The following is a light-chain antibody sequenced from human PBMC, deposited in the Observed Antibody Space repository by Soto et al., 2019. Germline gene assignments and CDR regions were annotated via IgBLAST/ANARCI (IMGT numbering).Light chain of an antibody. J-gene: IGKJ1*01. CDR1: QSVSSN. CDR3: QQYNNWPQT. Sequence: EIVMTQSPATLSVYPGERATLSCRASQSVSSNLAWYQQKPGQAPRLLIYGASTRATGIPARFSGSGSGTEFTLTISSLQSEDFGVYYCQQYNNWPQTFGQGTKVEIK. V-gene: IGKV3-15*01. CDR2: GAS.